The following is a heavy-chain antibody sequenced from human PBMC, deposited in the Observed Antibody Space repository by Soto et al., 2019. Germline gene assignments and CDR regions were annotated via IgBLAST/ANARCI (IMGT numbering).Heavy chain of an antibody. CDR3: AREEGIAAAGTYYYYGMDV. V-gene: IGHV1-2*04. CDR1: GYTFTGYY. CDR2: INPNSGGT. J-gene: IGHJ6*02. D-gene: IGHD6-13*01. Sequence: WASVKVSCKASGYTFTGYYMHWVRQAPGQGLEWMGWINPNSGGTNYAQKFQGWVTMTRDTSISTAYMELSRLRSDDTAVYYCAREEGIAAAGTYYYYGMDVWGQGTTVTVSS.